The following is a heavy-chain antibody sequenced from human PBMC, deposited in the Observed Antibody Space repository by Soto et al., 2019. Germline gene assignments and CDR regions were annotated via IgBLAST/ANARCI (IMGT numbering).Heavy chain of an antibody. Sequence: QVQLVESGGGLVKPGGSLRLSCAASGFTFSDFYMSWIRQAPGKGLEWISYISSSGTTTYYTDSVKGRFTISRDNAKLSLYLQMNTLRDEDTAVYYCARIWGGGGYALIYWGQGTLVTVSS. CDR2: ISSSGTTT. J-gene: IGHJ4*02. V-gene: IGHV3-11*01. CDR1: GFTFSDFY. CDR3: ARIWGGGGYALIY. D-gene: IGHD2-8*01.